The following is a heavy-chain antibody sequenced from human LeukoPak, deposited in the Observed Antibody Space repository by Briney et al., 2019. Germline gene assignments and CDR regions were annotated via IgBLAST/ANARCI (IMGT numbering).Heavy chain of an antibody. CDR3: ARDLVTDSSGPFDY. Sequence: SETLSLTCTVSGGSISSYYWSWIRQPVGKGLEWIGRIYTSGSTNYNPSLKSRVTMSVDTSKNQFSLKLSSVTAADTAVYYCARDLVTDSSGPFDYWGQGTLVTVSS. D-gene: IGHD3-22*01. V-gene: IGHV4-4*07. J-gene: IGHJ4*02. CDR2: IYTSGST. CDR1: GGSISSYY.